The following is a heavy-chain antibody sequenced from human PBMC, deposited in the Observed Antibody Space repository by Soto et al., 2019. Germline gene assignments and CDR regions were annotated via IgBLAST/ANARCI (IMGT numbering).Heavy chain of an antibody. V-gene: IGHV3-23*01. J-gene: IGHJ4*02. CDR2: LSGSGGST. CDR1: GFTFSSYA. CDR3: AKVGGSYHSGPFDY. Sequence: EVQLLESGGGLVQPGGSLRLSCAASGFTFSSYAMSWVRQAPGKGLEWVSTLSGSGGSTYYADSVKGRFTISRDNSKNTLYLQMNSLSAEDTAVYYWAKVGGSYHSGPFDYWGQGTLVTVSS. D-gene: IGHD1-26*01.